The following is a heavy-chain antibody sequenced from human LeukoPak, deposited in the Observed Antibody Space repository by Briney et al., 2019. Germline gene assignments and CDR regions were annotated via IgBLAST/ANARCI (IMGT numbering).Heavy chain of an antibody. CDR3: ARDIRERRMRTGVDAFDI. J-gene: IGHJ3*02. CDR1: GGSFSGYY. Sequence: PSETLSLTCAVYGGSFSGYYWSWIRQPPGKGLEWIGEINHSGSTNYNPSLKSRVTISVDTSKNQFSLKLSSVTAADTAVYYCARDIRERRMRTGVDAFDIWGQGTMVTVSS. D-gene: IGHD7-27*01. V-gene: IGHV4-34*01. CDR2: INHSGST.